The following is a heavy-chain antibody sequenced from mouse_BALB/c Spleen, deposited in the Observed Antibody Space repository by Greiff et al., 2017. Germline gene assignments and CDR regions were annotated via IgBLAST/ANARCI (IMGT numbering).Heavy chain of an antibody. CDR1: GYSITSGYY. D-gene: IGHD4-1*01. CDR2: ISYDGSN. CDR3: AINWGDY. J-gene: IGHJ2*01. V-gene: IGHV3-6*02. Sequence: EVQLVESGPGLVKPSQSLSLTCSVTGYSITSGYYWNWTRQFPGNKLEWMGYISYDGSNNYNPSLKNRISITRDTSKNQFFLKLNSVTTEDTATYYCAINWGDYWGQGTTLTVSS.